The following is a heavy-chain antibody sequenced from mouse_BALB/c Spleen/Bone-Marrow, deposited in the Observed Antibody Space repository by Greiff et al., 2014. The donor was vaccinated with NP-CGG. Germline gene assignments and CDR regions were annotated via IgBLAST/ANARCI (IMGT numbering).Heavy chain of an antibody. Sequence: EVQLVESGPGLVKPSPSLSLTCTVTGYSITSDYACNWIRQFPGNKLEWMGYISYSGSTSYNPSLKSRISITPDTSKNQFFLQLNCVTTEDTATYYCARFGYDGYWYFDVWGAGTTVTVSS. V-gene: IGHV3-2*02. CDR1: GYSITSDYA. D-gene: IGHD2-2*01. CDR3: ARFGYDGYWYFDV. J-gene: IGHJ1*01. CDR2: ISYSGST.